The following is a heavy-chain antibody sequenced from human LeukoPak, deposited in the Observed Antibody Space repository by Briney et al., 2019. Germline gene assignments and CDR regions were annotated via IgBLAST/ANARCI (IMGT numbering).Heavy chain of an antibody. J-gene: IGHJ5*02. CDR3: ARGREFAYWFDP. CDR1: GYTFTSYA. V-gene: IGHV1-3*03. CDR2: INAGNGNT. Sequence: ASVKVSCKASGYTFTSYAMHWVRQAPGQRLEWMGWINAGNGNTKYSQEFQGRVTITRDTSASTAYMELSSLRSEDMAVYYCARGREFAYWFDPWGQGTLVTVSS. D-gene: IGHD2-21*01.